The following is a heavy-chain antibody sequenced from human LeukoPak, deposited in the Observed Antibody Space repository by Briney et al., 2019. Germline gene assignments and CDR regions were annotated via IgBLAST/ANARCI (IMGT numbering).Heavy chain of an antibody. CDR1: GFTFSTYA. V-gene: IGHV3-64*04. CDR2: ISSNGGNT. D-gene: IGHD1-26*01. CDR3: AKDRQEWELFDY. Sequence: GGSLRPSCSASGFTFSTYAMHWVRQAPGKGLEYVSAISSNGGNTYYADSVKGRFTISRDNSKNTLYLQMNSLRAEDTAVYYCAKDRQEWELFDYWGQGTLVTVSS. J-gene: IGHJ4*02.